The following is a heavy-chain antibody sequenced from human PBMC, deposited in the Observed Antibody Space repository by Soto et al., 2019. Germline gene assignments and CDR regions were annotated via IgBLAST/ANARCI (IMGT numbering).Heavy chain of an antibody. J-gene: IGHJ4*02. CDR2: IIPIFGTA. V-gene: IGHV1-69*12. D-gene: IGHD2-15*01. CDR3: AREGSGDCSGGSCYSPFDY. Sequence: QVQLVQSGAEVKKPGSSVKVSCKASGGTFSSYAISWVRQAPGQGLEWMGGIIPIFGTANYAQKFQGRVTITADESTSTAYMELSSLRSEDTAVYYCAREGSGDCSGGSCYSPFDYWGQGTLVTVSS. CDR1: GGTFSSYA.